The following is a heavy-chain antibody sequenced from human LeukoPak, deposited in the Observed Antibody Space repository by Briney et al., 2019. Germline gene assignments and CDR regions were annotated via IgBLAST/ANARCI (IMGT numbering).Heavy chain of an antibody. J-gene: IGHJ4*02. D-gene: IGHD5-24*01. Sequence: ASVKVSCKVSGYTFTDYYMHWVQQAPGKGLEWTGLVDPEDGETIYAEKFQGRVTITADTSTDTAYVELSSLRSEDTAVYYCATGESYTMSFDYWGQGTLVTVSS. CDR3: ATGESYTMSFDY. V-gene: IGHV1-69-2*01. CDR2: VDPEDGET. CDR1: GYTFTDYY.